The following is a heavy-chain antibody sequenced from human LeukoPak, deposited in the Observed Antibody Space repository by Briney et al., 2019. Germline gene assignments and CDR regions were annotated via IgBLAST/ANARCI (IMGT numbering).Heavy chain of an antibody. CDR3: ARILRYQLVDYHALDV. J-gene: IGHJ6*02. CDR1: GFTFSDYA. D-gene: IGHD2-2*01. Sequence: GGSLRLSCAASGFTFSDYAINWVRQAPGKGLEWVSAIDTTSAYIYYADSVRGRFTISRDNAKSSVSLQMNSLRDDDTAVYYCARILRYQLVDYHALDVWGQGATDTVSS. V-gene: IGHV3-21*01. CDR2: IDTTSAYI.